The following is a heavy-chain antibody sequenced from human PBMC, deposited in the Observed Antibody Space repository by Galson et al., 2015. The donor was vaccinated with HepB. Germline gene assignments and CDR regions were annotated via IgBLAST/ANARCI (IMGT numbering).Heavy chain of an antibody. CDR3: ARLGYQLLWDNWFDP. CDR2: INHSGST. J-gene: IGHJ5*02. Sequence: LTCAVYGGSFSGYYWSWIRQPPGKGLEWIGEINHSGSTNYNPSLKSRVTISVDTSKNQFSLKLSSVTAADTAVYYCARLGYQLLWDNWFDPWGQGTLVTVSS. D-gene: IGHD2-2*01. CDR1: GGSFSGYY. V-gene: IGHV4-34*01.